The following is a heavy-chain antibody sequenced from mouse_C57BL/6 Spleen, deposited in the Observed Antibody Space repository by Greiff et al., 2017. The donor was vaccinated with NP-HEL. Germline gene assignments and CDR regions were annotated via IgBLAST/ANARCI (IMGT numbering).Heavy chain of an antibody. CDR3: ARGPYSNYVRRYAMDY. CDR1: GYTFTGYW. J-gene: IGHJ4*01. Sequence: QVQLQQSGAELMNPGASVKLSCKATGYTFTGYWIEWVKQRPGPGLEWIGEILPGSGSTNYNEKFKGKATFTADTSSNTAYMQLSSLTTEDSAIYYCARGPYSNYVRRYAMDYWGQGTSVTVSS. CDR2: ILPGSGST. V-gene: IGHV1-9*01. D-gene: IGHD2-5*01.